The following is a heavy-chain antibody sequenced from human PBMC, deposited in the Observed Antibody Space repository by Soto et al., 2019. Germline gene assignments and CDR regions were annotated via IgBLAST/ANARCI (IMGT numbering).Heavy chain of an antibody. CDR3: ASHSNGLDYYYGMDV. CDR1: GGSISSSNW. V-gene: IGHV4-4*02. Sequence: QVQLQESGPGLVKPSGTLSLTCAVSGGSISSSNWWSWVRQPPGKGLEWIGEIYHSGSTNYNPSLTSRGTISVDKYKNQFALKLSYVTAAGTGVYYCASHSNGLDYYYGMDVWGQGTTVTVSS. J-gene: IGHJ6*02. CDR2: IYHSGST. D-gene: IGHD6-25*01.